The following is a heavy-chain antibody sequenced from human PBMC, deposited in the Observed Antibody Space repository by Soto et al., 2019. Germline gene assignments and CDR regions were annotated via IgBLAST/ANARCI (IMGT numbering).Heavy chain of an antibody. CDR1: GFSFSTYG. Sequence: QVRLVESGGGVVQPGRSLRLSCAASGFSFSTYGMHWVRQAPGKGLEWVAVIWYDGSKTYYADSVKGRLITSRDNSKNTLYVQINSLRAEDRGVYFCARGSIVAAEYGMDVWGQGTTVTVS. CDR2: IWYDGSKT. J-gene: IGHJ6*02. V-gene: IGHV3-33*01. D-gene: IGHD6-13*01. CDR3: ARGSIVAAEYGMDV.